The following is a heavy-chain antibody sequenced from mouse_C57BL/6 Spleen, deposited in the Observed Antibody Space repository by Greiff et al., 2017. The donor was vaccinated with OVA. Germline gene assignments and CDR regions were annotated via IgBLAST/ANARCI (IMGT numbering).Heavy chain of an antibody. CDR1: GFTFSDAW. J-gene: IGHJ2*01. V-gene: IGHV6-6*01. CDR2: IRNKANNHAT. CDR3: TSGGLLRYFDY. Sequence: EVKVEESGGGLVQPGGSMKLSCAASGFTFSDAWMDWVRQSPEKGLEWVAEIRNKANNHATYYAESVKGRFTISRDDSKSSVYLQMNSLRAEDTGIYYCTSGGLLRYFDYWGQGTTLTVSS. D-gene: IGHD2-3*01.